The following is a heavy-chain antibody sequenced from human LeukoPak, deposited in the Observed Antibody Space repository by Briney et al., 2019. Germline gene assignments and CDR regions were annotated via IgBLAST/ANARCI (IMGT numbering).Heavy chain of an antibody. D-gene: IGHD2-15*01. Sequence: GGSLRLSCAASGFTFSTYGMHWVRQAPGKGLEWVAFTPYDGSNKYYADSLKGRFTISRDNSKNTLYLQMNSLRAEDTAVYYCASGLLGCRGGSCYPTDYWGQGTLVTVSS. CDR3: ASGLLGCRGGSCYPTDY. CDR1: GFTFSTYG. J-gene: IGHJ4*02. CDR2: TPYDGSNK. V-gene: IGHV3-30*02.